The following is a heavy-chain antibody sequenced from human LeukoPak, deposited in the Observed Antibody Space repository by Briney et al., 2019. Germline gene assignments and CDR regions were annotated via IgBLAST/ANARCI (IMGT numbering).Heavy chain of an antibody. CDR1: EFSFRTYT. V-gene: IGHV3-21*01. CDR2: INSNSRYI. Sequence: GSLRLSCADSEFSFRTYTMNWVRQAPGKGLEWVSSINSNSRYIYYADSVKGRFTISRDNAKNSLYLQMNSLRAEDTAVYYCARDRYYYDSSGLSKYYYYYGTDVWGQGTTVTVSS. CDR3: ARDRYYYDSSGLSKYYYYYGTDV. D-gene: IGHD3-22*01. J-gene: IGHJ6*02.